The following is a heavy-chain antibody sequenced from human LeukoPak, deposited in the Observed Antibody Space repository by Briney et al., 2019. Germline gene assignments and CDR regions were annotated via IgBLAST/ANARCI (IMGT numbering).Heavy chain of an antibody. CDR2: ISSSSSYI. CDR1: GFTFGSYS. J-gene: IGHJ4*02. V-gene: IGHV3-21*01. Sequence: GGSLRLSCAASGFTFGSYSMNWVRQAPGKGLEWVSSISSSSSYIYYADSVKGRFTISRDNAKNSLYLQMNSLRAEDTAVYYCARDQSKGINVLDYWGQGTLVTVSS. CDR3: ARDQSKGINVLDY. D-gene: IGHD3-16*01.